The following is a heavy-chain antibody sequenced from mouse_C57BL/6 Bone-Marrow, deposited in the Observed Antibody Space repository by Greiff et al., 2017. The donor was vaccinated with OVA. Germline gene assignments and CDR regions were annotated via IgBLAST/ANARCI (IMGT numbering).Heavy chain of an antibody. CDR2: INPNYGTT. CDR3: ARGGVITTVVYYYFDY. Sequence: VQLQHSGPELVKPGASVKISCKASGYSFTDYNLNWVKQSNGKSLEWIGVINPNYGTTSYNQKFKGKATLTVDQSSSTAYMQLNSLTSEDSAVYYCARGGVITTVVYYYFDYWGQGTTLTVSS. D-gene: IGHD1-1*01. V-gene: IGHV1-39*01. J-gene: IGHJ2*01. CDR1: GYSFTDYN.